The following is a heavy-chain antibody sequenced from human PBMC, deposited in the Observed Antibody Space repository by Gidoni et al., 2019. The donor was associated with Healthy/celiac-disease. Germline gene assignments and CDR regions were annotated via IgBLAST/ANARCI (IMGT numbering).Heavy chain of an antibody. Sequence: QVQLVESGGGVVQPGRSLRLSCAASGFTFSSYAMHWVRQAPGKGLEGVAVISYDGSNKYYADSVKGRFTISRDNSKNTLYLQMNSLRAEDTAVYYCARPEAGGDYDYVWGSYRYTPILGVGWFDPWGQGTLVTVSS. J-gene: IGHJ5*02. CDR3: ARPEAGGDYDYVWGSYRYTPILGVGWFDP. V-gene: IGHV3-30-3*01. D-gene: IGHD3-16*02. CDR1: GFTFSSYA. CDR2: ISYDGSNK.